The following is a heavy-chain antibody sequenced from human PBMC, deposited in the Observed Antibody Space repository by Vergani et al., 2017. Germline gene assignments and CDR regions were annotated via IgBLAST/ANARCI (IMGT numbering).Heavy chain of an antibody. V-gene: IGHV4-61*02. CDR3: ARGLRCIAAAGAFDP. CDR2: IYTSGST. D-gene: IGHD6-13*01. J-gene: IGHJ5*02. CDR1: GGSISSGSYY. Sequence: QVQLQESGPGLVKPSQTLSLTCTVSGGSISSGSYYWSWIRQPAGKGLEWIGRIYTSGSTNYNPSLKSRVTISVDTSKNQFSLKLSSVTAADTAVYYCARGLRCIAAAGAFDPWGQGTLVTVSS.